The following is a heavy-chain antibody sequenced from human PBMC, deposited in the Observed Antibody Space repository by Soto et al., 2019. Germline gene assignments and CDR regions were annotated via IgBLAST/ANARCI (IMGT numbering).Heavy chain of an antibody. D-gene: IGHD2-15*01. Sequence: SETLSLTCTVSGGSISSGGYYWSWIRQHPGKGLEWIGYIYYSGSTYYNPSLKSRVTISVDTSKNQFSLKLSSVTAADTAVYYCARAGPPRSILVYCSGGSCYSPWYFDLWGRGTLVTVSS. CDR2: IYYSGST. CDR1: GGSISSGGYY. CDR3: ARAGPPRSILVYCSGGSCYSPWYFDL. V-gene: IGHV4-31*03. J-gene: IGHJ2*01.